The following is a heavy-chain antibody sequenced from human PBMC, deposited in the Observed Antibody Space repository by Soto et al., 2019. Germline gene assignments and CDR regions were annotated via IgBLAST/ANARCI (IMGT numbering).Heavy chain of an antibody. Sequence: QVQLEQSGAEVKKPGSSVKVSCKASGGTFSSYAISWVRQAPGQGLEWMGGIIPIFGPANYAQKFQGRVTITADESTSTAYMELSSLRSEDTAVYYCARDPFLGDYVGGRYYYYYGMDVWGQGTTVTVSS. CDR1: GGTFSSYA. J-gene: IGHJ6*02. CDR3: ARDPFLGDYVGGRYYYYYGMDV. V-gene: IGHV1-69*01. D-gene: IGHD4-17*01. CDR2: IIPIFGPA.